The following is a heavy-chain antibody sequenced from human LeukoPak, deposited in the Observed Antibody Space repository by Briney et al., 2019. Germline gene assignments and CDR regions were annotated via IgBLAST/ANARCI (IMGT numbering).Heavy chain of an antibody. CDR1: GGTFSSYA. J-gene: IGHJ4*02. D-gene: IGHD5-24*01. CDR3: ARGERWLQDTSFDY. V-gene: IGHV1-69*13. Sequence: RASVKVSCKASGGTFSSYAISWVRQAPGQGLECMGGIIPIFGTANYAQKFQGRVTITADEFTSTAYMELSSLRSEDTAVYYCARGERWLQDTSFDYWGQGTLVTVSS. CDR2: IIPIFGTA.